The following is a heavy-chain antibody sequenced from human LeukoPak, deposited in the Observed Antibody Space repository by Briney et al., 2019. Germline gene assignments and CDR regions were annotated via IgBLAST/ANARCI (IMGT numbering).Heavy chain of an antibody. CDR2: IYSGGST. Sequence: GGSLRLSCAASGFTVSSNYMSWVRQAPGKGLEWVSVIYSGGSTYYADSVKGRFTISRDNSKNTLYLQMGSLRGEDMAVYNCARDAGGQVAAYYFDYWGQGTLVTVSS. D-gene: IGHD3-10*01. CDR1: GFTVSSNY. V-gene: IGHV3-53*05. CDR3: ARDAGGQVAAYYFDY. J-gene: IGHJ4*02.